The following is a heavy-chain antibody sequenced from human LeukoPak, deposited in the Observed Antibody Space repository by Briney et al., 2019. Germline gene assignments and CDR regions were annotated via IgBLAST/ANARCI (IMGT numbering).Heavy chain of an antibody. CDR3: ARAYYDSSGYYSEGDY. J-gene: IGHJ4*02. V-gene: IGHV1-2*02. CDR2: INPNSGGT. D-gene: IGHD3-22*01. Sequence: ASVKVSFKASGYTFTGYYMHWVRQAPGQGLEGVGWINPNSGGTNYAQKFQGRVTMTRDTSISTAYMELSRLRSDETAVYYCARAYYDSSGYYSEGDYWGQGTLVTVSS. CDR1: GYTFTGYY.